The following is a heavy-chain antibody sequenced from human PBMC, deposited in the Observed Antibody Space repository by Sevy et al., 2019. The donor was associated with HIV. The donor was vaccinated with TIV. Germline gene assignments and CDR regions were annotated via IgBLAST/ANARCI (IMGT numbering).Heavy chain of an antibody. D-gene: IGHD3-10*01. J-gene: IGHJ5*01. V-gene: IGHV3-30*04. CDR1: GFTFSDYT. CDR3: TRVRGLLGWFDS. Sequence: GGSLRLSCAASGFTFSDYTIHWVRQAPGKGLEWVAVTSYDGSRTSYADSVKDRFTISRDNSKNTLFLQMNSLRAADTAVYYCTRVRGLLGWFDSWGQGTLVTVSS. CDR2: TSYDGSRT.